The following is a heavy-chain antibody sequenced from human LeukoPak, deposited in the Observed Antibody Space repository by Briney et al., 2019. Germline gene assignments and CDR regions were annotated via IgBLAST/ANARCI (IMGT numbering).Heavy chain of an antibody. J-gene: IGHJ4*02. CDR1: GDSISSSY. CDR3: ATAGRVGITGTVLDY. D-gene: IGHD1-20*01. CDR2: IDYSGST. V-gene: IGHV4-59*01. Sequence: SSETLSLTCTVSGDSISSSYWSWIRQPPGKGLEWIGYIDYSGSTNYNPSLKRRVTISVDTSKTQFSLKLGSVTAADTAVYYCATAGRVGITGTVLDYWGQGTLVTVSS.